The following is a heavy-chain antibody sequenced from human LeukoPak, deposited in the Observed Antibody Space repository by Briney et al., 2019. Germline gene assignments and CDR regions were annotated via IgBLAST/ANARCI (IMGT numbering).Heavy chain of an antibody. CDR3: ARDLGGRDYYDYEGWFDP. D-gene: IGHD3-22*01. CDR1: GYTLTGYY. J-gene: IGHJ5*02. Sequence: ASVKVSCKASGYTLTGYYMHWVRRAPGQGLGWMGWINLTGGGTNYAQKFQGRVTMTRDTSISTAYMELSRLRSDDTAVYYCARDLGGRDYYDYEGWFDPWGQGTLVTVSS. V-gene: IGHV1-2*02. CDR2: INLTGGGT.